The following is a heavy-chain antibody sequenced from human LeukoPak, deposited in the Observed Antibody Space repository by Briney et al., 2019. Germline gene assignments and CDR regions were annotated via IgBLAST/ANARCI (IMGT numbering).Heavy chain of an antibody. Sequence: SETLSLTCPVTGGSISSYYWSWIRQPPGKGLEWIGYIYYSGSTNYNPSLKSRVTISVDTSKNQFSLKLSSVTAADTAVYYCARDSGFSYYYDSSGWGFDPWGQGTLVTVSS. CDR2: IYYSGST. CDR1: GGSISSYY. CDR3: ARDSGFSYYYDSSGWGFDP. J-gene: IGHJ5*02. V-gene: IGHV4-59*01. D-gene: IGHD3-22*01.